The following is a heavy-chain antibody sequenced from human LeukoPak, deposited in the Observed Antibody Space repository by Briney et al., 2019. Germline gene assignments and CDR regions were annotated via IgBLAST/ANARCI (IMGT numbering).Heavy chain of an antibody. CDR3: AKDPDCTSGICYTFFDY. CDR2: ISSSGSTI. V-gene: IGHV3-48*03. D-gene: IGHD2-8*01. J-gene: IGHJ4*02. CDR1: GFTFSSYE. Sequence: PGGSLRLSCAASGFTFSSYEMNWVRQAPGRGLEWVSYISSSGSTIYYADSVKGRFTISRDNSKNTLYLQMNSLRAGDTAVYYCAKDPDCTSGICYTFFDYWGQGTLVTVSS.